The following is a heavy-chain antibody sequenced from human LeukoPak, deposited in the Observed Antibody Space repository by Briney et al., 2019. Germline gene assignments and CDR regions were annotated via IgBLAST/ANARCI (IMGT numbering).Heavy chain of an antibody. J-gene: IGHJ6*03. V-gene: IGHV1-2*02. Sequence: ASVKVSCKASGYTFTGYYMHWVRQAPGQGLEWMGWINPNSGGTNYAQKFQGRVTMTRDTSTSTVYMELSSLRSEDTAVYYCARGAVRYYMDVWGKGTTVTVSS. D-gene: IGHD4-17*01. CDR1: GYTFTGYY. CDR2: INPNSGGT. CDR3: ARGAVRYYMDV.